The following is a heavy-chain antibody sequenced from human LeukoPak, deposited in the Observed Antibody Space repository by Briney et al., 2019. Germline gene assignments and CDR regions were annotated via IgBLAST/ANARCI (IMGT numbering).Heavy chain of an antibody. CDR2: ISYDGRIK. J-gene: IGHJ4*02. V-gene: IGHV3-30*04. Sequence: GGSLRLSCTGSGFTFTTYALHWVRQGPGKGPEWVAVISYDGRIKYYADSVKGRFTISRDNSKNTLHLQMNSLRTEDTAFYYCARVGSGSFLKGYFDYWGQGTLVSVSS. CDR3: ARVGSGSFLKGYFDY. D-gene: IGHD1-26*01. CDR1: GFTFTTYA.